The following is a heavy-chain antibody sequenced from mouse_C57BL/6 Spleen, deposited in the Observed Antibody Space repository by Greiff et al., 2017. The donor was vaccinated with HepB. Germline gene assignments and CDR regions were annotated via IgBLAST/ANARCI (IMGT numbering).Heavy chain of an antibody. CDR3: TRGPEYYGSRDYAMDY. D-gene: IGHD1-1*01. CDR1: GFTFSSYA. J-gene: IGHJ4*01. Sequence: EVQLVESGEGLVKPGGSLKLSCAASGFTFSSYAMSWVRQSPEKRLEWVAYISSGSDYIYYADTVKGRSTISRDNASNTLYLQMSSLKSEETAMYYCTRGPEYYGSRDYAMDYWGQGTSVTVSS. CDR2: ISSGSDYI. V-gene: IGHV5-9-1*02.